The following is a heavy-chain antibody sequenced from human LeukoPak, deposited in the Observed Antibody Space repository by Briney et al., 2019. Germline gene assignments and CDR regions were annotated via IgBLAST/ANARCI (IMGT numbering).Heavy chain of an antibody. Sequence: QPGGSLRLSCAASGFTFSSYAMSWVRQAPGKGLEWVSAISGSGGSTYYADSVKGRFTISRDNSKNTLYLQMNSLRAEDTAAYYCAKASAMIVVVSKHFDYWGQGTLVTVSS. D-gene: IGHD3-22*01. CDR3: AKASAMIVVVSKHFDY. CDR1: GFTFSSYA. V-gene: IGHV3-23*01. CDR2: ISGSGGST. J-gene: IGHJ4*02.